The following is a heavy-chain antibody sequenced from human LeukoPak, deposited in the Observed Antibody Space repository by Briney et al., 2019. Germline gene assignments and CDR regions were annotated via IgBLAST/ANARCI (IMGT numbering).Heavy chain of an antibody. V-gene: IGHV4-38-2*02. J-gene: IGHJ5*02. CDR3: ARGREGWFGP. Sequence: SETLSLTCTVSGYSISTDYYWGWIRQPPGRGLEWIGTIHHSGSTYYNPSLKSRVTISVDTSKNQFSLNLGSVTAADTAVYYCARGREGWFGPWGQGTLVTVSS. CDR2: IHHSGST. CDR1: GYSISTDYY.